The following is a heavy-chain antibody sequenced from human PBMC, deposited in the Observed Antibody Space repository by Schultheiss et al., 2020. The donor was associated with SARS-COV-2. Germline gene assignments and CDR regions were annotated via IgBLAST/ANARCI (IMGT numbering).Heavy chain of an antibody. CDR3: ANGLTGYYKSR. CDR2: INAGGSNT. J-gene: IGHJ4*02. Sequence: GESLKISCAASGFTFSTKAMSWVRQAPGKGLEWVSRINAGGSNTNYADSVKGRFTISRDNARNTLYLQMNSLRAEDTAVYYCANGLTGYYKSRWGQGTLVTVSS. D-gene: IGHD3-9*01. CDR1: GFTFSTKA. V-gene: IGHV3-23*01.